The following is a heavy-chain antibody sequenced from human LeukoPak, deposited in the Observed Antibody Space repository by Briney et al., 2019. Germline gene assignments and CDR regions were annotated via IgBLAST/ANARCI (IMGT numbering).Heavy chain of an antibody. Sequence: GRSLRLSCIAYGFTFGGFAMSWVRQAPGKGLEWLGFIRARPHGGTTEYAASVKARFTISRDDSKSIAYLQMNSLKTEDTSEYYCIRGDGTCVLWGQGTLVTVSS. CDR1: GFTFGGFA. CDR3: IRGDGTCVL. CDR2: IRARPHGGTT. D-gene: IGHD2-8*01. V-gene: IGHV3-49*04. J-gene: IGHJ4*02.